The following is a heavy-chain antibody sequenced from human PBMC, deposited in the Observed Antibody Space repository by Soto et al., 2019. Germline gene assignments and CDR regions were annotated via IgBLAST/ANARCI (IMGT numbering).Heavy chain of an antibody. D-gene: IGHD1-1*01. V-gene: IGHV4-39*01. Sequence: SETLSLTCTVSGGSISRSSYYWGWIRQPPGKGLEWIGSIYYSGYTYYIPSLKSRVTMSVDTSTNQLSLNLNSVTAADTALYFCARHRRETGTFAQPLDSWGQGTLVTVSS. CDR2: IYYSGYT. CDR3: ARHRRETGTFAQPLDS. CDR1: GGSISRSSYY. J-gene: IGHJ4*02.